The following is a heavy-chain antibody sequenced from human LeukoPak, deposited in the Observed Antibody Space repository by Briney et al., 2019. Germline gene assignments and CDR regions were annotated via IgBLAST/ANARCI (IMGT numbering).Heavy chain of an antibody. V-gene: IGHV3-23*01. CDR1: GFTFNNYA. CDR3: AKEQDNLLLLSHFDS. D-gene: IGHD1-14*01. CDR2: VSGDGQRT. Sequence: GGSLRLSCAASGFTFNNYAMNWVRQTPGKGLQWVSAVSGDGQRTFYADSVKGRFTIFRDNSMNTLSLQMNSLRAEDTAVYYCAKEQDNLLLLSHFDSWGQGILVTVSA. J-gene: IGHJ4*02.